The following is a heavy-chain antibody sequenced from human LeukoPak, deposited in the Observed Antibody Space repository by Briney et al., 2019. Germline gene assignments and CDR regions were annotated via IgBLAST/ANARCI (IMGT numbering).Heavy chain of an antibody. V-gene: IGHV4-59*08. J-gene: IGHJ5*02. CDR1: GGSISSYF. CDR3: ARAGLPWNSDNWFDP. D-gene: IGHD1-7*01. CDR2: IYYSGST. Sequence: SETLSLTCTDSGGSISSYFWSWIRPTPRKGLGRIGYIYYSGSTNYNLPLKSRVTIAVDTSRNQYSLKLSSVTAADTAVYYCARAGLPWNSDNWFDPWGQGTLVSVSS.